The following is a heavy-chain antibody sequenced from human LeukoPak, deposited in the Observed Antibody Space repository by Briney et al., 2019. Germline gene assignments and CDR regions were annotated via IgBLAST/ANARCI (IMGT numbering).Heavy chain of an antibody. CDR2: IYTSGST. CDR1: GGSISSYY. CDR3: ARDLVGWGDSAYNWFDP. D-gene: IGHD2-8*02. Sequence: PSETLSLTCTVSGGSISSYYWSWIRQPAGKGLEWIGRIYTSGSTNYNPSLKSRVTLSVDTSKNQFSLKPSSVTAADTAVYYCARDLVGWGDSAYNWFDPWGQGTLVTVSS. J-gene: IGHJ5*02. V-gene: IGHV4-4*07.